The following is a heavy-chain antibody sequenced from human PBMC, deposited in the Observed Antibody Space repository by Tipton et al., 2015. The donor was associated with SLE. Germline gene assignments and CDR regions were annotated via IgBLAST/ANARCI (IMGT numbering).Heavy chain of an antibody. Sequence: LRLSCTVSGDSIRSDSYYWTWVRQPAGKGLEWIGHVHSNGNTNYSPSLKSRVTISLDTSKNQFSLRLSSVTAADTAIYFCARVYYNYYYGLDVWGQGTTVTVSS. CDR1: GDSIRSDSYY. CDR3: ARVYYNYYYGLDV. J-gene: IGHJ6*02. V-gene: IGHV4-61*09. CDR2: VHSNGNT.